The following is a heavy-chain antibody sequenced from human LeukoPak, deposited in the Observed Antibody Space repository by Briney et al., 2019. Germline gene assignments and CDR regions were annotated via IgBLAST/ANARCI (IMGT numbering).Heavy chain of an antibody. J-gene: IGHJ4*02. Sequence: GGSLRLSCEGSGFTFSTSWMHWVRQAPGKGLVWVSRIDSDGSRITYADSVKGRFTISRDNAKNTVYLQMNSLRAEDTAVYYCARPGRKFYGSGTYLSFDYWGQGSLVTVSS. D-gene: IGHD3-10*01. CDR3: ARPGRKFYGSGTYLSFDY. V-gene: IGHV3-74*03. CDR2: IDSDGSRI. CDR1: GFTFSTSW.